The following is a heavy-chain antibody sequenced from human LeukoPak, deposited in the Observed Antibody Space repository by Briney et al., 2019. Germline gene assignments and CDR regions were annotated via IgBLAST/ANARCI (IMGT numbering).Heavy chain of an antibody. CDR2: INHSGST. CDR1: GGSFSGYY. Sequence: SETLSLTCAVYGGSFSGYYWSWIRQPPGKGLEWVGEINHSGSTNYNPSLKSRVTISVDTSKNQLSLKLSSVTAADTAVYYCARAPTYYYDSGGYLRYFDYWGQGTLVTVSS. CDR3: ARAPTYYYDSGGYLRYFDY. D-gene: IGHD3-22*01. V-gene: IGHV4-34*01. J-gene: IGHJ4*02.